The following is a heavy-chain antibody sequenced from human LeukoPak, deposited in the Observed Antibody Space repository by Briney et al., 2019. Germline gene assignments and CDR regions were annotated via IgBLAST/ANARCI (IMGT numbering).Heavy chain of an antibody. CDR1: GFTFSSYN. CDR3: AKVRSLWFGELLSRGLDTFDI. V-gene: IGHV3-48*01. Sequence: GGSLRLSCAASGFTFSSYNMNWVRQAPGEGLEWVSYISSSSSTMYYADSVKGRFTISRDNSKNTLYLQVNSLRAEDTAVYYCAKVRSLWFGELLSRGLDTFDIWGQGTMVTVSS. J-gene: IGHJ3*02. D-gene: IGHD3-10*01. CDR2: ISSSSSTM.